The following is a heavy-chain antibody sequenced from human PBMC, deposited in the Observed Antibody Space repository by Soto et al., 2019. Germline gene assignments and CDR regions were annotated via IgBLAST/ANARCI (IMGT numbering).Heavy chain of an antibody. Sequence: GGSLRLSCAASGFTFSSYAMSWVRQAPGKGLEWVSAISGSGGSTYYADSVKGRFTISRDNSKNTLYLQMNSLRAEDTAVYYCAKINWNYLSGGVDMDVWGKGTTVTVSS. CDR3: AKINWNYLSGGVDMDV. CDR2: ISGSGGST. D-gene: IGHD1-7*01. CDR1: GFTFSSYA. V-gene: IGHV3-23*01. J-gene: IGHJ6*03.